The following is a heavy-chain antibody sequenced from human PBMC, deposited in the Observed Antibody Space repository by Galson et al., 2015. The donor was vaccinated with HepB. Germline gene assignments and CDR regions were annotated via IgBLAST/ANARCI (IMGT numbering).Heavy chain of an antibody. CDR2: INHRGST. CDR3: ARGGGGSGYSSYWYFDL. CDR1: NGSFSGYF. J-gene: IGHJ2*01. V-gene: IGHV4-34*01. D-gene: IGHD5-18*01. Sequence: LSLTCAVYNGSFSGYFWSWIRQPPGKGLEWIGEINHRGSTNYNPSLKSRVTISVDTSKTQFSLKLSSVTAADTAVYYCARGGGGSGYSSYWYFDLWGRGTLVTVSS.